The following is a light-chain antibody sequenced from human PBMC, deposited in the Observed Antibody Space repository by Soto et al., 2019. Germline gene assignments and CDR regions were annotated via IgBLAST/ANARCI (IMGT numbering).Light chain of an antibody. V-gene: IGKV1-5*01. CDR1: QSISNW. J-gene: IGKJ1*01. CDR3: HQYNSYS. Sequence: IQITQPPSALSASVGPSVTMTCRASQSISNWLAWYQQKTGTAPKLLIYHASTLESGVPSRFGGSGSGTEFTLTISSLQPDDFATYYCHQYNSYSFGQGTKVDIK. CDR2: HAS.